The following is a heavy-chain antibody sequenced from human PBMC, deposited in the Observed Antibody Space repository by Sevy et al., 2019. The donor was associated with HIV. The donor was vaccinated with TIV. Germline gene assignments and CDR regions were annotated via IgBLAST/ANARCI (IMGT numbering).Heavy chain of an antibody. CDR1: VLTVSSNY. CDR2: LYSAGST. D-gene: IGHD3-10*01. Sequence: GGSLRLSCAASVLTVSSNYMSWVRQAPGKGLEWVSTLYSAGSTFYAESVKGRFTISRDNSKNTLYLQMNSLRAEDTAVYYCARDPPKGSRGSWFDTWGQGTLVTVSS. J-gene: IGHJ5*02. V-gene: IGHV3-53*01. CDR3: ARDPPKGSRGSWFDT.